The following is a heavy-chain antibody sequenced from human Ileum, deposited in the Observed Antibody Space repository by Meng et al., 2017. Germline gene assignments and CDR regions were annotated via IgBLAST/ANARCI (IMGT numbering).Heavy chain of an antibody. CDR1: GFAFSDYN. V-gene: IGHV3-21*01. D-gene: IGHD4-17*01. J-gene: IGHJ1*01. CDR2: ISSSRSSRSYM. Sequence: GESLKISCVVSGFAFSDYNMHWVRQAPGKGLEWVSSISSSRSSRSYMYYSDSVKGRFTISRDNAKNSLFLQMNSLRVEDTAMYYCARPRQNDYGDFEDWG. CDR3: ARPRQNDYGDFED.